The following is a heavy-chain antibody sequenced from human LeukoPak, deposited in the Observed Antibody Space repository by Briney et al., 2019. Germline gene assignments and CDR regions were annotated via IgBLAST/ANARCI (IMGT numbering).Heavy chain of an antibody. CDR1: GYTFTGYY. CDR2: INPNSGGT. Sequence: ASVKVSCKASGYTFTGYYMHWVGQAPGQGLEWMGWINPNSGGTNYAQKFQGRVTMTRDTSISTAYMELSRLRSDDTAVYYCARASGGSSWYRGWGQGTLVTVSS. J-gene: IGHJ4*02. CDR3: ARASGGSSWYRG. V-gene: IGHV1-2*02. D-gene: IGHD6-13*01.